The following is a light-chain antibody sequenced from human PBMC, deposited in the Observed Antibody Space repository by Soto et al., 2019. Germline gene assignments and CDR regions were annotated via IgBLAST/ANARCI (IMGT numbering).Light chain of an antibody. CDR2: AAS. CDR3: QQFYTSPLT. Sequence: EIQLTQSPSSLSASIGDRFTITCQALQMITNRLNWYQHRPVQAPRLLIYAASSLESGVTSRFSGSASGTDFTLTISSLQPEDFAAYYCQQFYTSPLTVGEGTKVEIK. CDR1: QMITNR. J-gene: IGKJ4*02. V-gene: IGKV1-39*01.